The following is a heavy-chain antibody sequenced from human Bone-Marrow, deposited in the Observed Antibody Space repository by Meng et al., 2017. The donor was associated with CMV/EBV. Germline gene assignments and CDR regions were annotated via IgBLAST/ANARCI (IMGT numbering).Heavy chain of an antibody. CDR3: ARDNSPRFDY. Sequence: VQLQHWGAGLLKPSETLSLTCAVYGGSFSGYYWSWIRQPPGKGLEWIGEINHSGSTNYNPSLKSRVTISVDTSKNQFSLKLSSVTAADTAAYYCARDNSPRFDYWGQGTLVTVSS. CDR1: GGSFSGYY. V-gene: IGHV4-34*01. J-gene: IGHJ4*02. D-gene: IGHD4-23*01. CDR2: INHSGST.